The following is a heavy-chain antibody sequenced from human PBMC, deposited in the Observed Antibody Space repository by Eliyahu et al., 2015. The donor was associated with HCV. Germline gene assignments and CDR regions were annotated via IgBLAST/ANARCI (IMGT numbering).Heavy chain of an antibody. Sequence: EVQLVESGGGLVKPGGSLRLSCSASGFXFXXAWLIWVRQAPGKGLEWVARIRSKLSGETREYAAPVNGRFSISRDDSKNTVDLQMNSLNTDDTAVYYCAADLAELPGYPADHWGQGTLVTVSS. J-gene: IGHJ4*02. V-gene: IGHV3-15*01. CDR3: AADLAELPGYPADH. CDR1: GFXFXXAW. CDR2: IRSKLSGETR. D-gene: IGHD2-15*01.